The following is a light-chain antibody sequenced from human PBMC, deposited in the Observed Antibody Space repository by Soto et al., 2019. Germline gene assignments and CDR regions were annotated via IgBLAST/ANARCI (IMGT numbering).Light chain of an antibody. Sequence: QSVLTQPRSVSGSPGQSVSISCTATISDVAGYNYVSWYQHHPGKAPKLLISDVTKRPSWVPDRFSGSKSGNTASLTISELQAEDEADYYCSSYAGNNNLVFGGGTKLTVL. CDR3: SSYAGNNNLV. CDR1: ISDVAGYNY. V-gene: IGLV2-11*01. CDR2: DVT. J-gene: IGLJ2*01.